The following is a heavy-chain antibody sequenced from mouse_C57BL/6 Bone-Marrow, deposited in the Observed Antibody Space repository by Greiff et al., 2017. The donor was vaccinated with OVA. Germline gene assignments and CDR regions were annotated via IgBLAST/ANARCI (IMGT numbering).Heavy chain of an antibody. CDR3: ARGSLYGNFFDD. D-gene: IGHD2-1*01. CDR2: SRNKANDYTT. V-gene: IGHV7-1*01. J-gene: IGHJ2*01. Sequence: EVKVVESGGGLVQSGRSLRLSCATSGFTFSDFYMEWVRQAPGKGLEWIAASRNKANDYTTEYSASVKGRFIVSRDTSQSILYLQMNALRAEDTAIYYCARGSLYGNFFDDWGQGTTLTVSS. CDR1: GFTFSDFY.